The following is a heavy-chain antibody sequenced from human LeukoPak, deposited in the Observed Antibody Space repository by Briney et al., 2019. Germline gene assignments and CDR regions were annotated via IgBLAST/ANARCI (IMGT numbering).Heavy chain of an antibody. CDR3: AAFYYDSSRFSYYFDY. Sequence: ASAKVSCKASGYRLTELAMHWVRQAPGKGLEWMGGFDPEVGETLYAQKFQGRVTMTEDTSTDTAYMELSSLKSEDTAVYFCAAFYYDSSRFSYYFDYWGQGTLVTVSS. CDR1: GYRLTELA. J-gene: IGHJ4*02. CDR2: FDPEVGET. V-gene: IGHV1-24*01. D-gene: IGHD3-22*01.